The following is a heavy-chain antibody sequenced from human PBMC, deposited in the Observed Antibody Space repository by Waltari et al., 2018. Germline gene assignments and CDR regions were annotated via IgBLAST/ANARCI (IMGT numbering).Heavy chain of an antibody. D-gene: IGHD2-21*01. J-gene: IGHJ4*02. CDR2: INHSGST. CDR3: ARSKVIVGGYYFDY. CDR1: GGSFSGYY. Sequence: QVQLQQWGAGLLKPSETLSLTCAVYGGSFSGYYWSWIRQPPGKGLEWIGEINHSGSTNYNPALKSRGTISVDTSKNQFSLKLSSVTAADTAVYYCARSKVIVGGYYFDYWGQGTLVTVSS. V-gene: IGHV4-34*01.